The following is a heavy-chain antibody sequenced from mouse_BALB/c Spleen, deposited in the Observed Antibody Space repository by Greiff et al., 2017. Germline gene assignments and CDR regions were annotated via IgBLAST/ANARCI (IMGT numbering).Heavy chain of an antibody. V-gene: IGHV5-2*01. Sequence: EVKLMESGGGLVQPGESLKLSCESNEYEFPSHDMSWVRTTPEKRLELVAAINSDGGRTYYPDTMERRFIISRDNTKKTLYLQMSSLRSEDTALYYCARQRRDYVMDYWGQGTSVTVSS. J-gene: IGHJ4*01. D-gene: IGHD2-4*01. CDR2: INSDGGRT. CDR3: ARQRRDYVMDY. CDR1: EYEFPSHD.